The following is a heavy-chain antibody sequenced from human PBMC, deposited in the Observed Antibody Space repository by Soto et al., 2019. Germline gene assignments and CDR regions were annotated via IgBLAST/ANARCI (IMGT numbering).Heavy chain of an antibody. J-gene: IGHJ2*01. V-gene: IGHV3-73*02. CDR3: TRHALQYCGGDCYLLPYFDL. CDR2: IRSKANSYAT. Sequence: EVQLVESGGGLVQPGGSLKLSCAASGFTFSGSAMHWVRQASGKGLEWVGRIRSKANSYATAYAASVKGRFTISRDDSKNTAYLQMNGLKTEDTAVYYCTRHALQYCGGDCYLLPYFDLWGRGTLVTVSS. D-gene: IGHD2-21*02. CDR1: GFTFSGSA.